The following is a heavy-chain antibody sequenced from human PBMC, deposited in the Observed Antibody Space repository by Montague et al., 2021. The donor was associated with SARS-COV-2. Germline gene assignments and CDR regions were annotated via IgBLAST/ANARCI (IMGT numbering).Heavy chain of an antibody. CDR1: GGSINSFY. V-gene: IGHV4-59*01. Sequence: SETLSLTCSISGGSINSFYWNWIRQSPGKGLEWIGYVYYTGGTNYNPSLKSRATISVDTSKNQVSLTVGSVTAADTAGYYCASAGGGSSYNYYGLDVWGQGTTVTVSS. CDR3: ASAGGGSSYNYYGLDV. D-gene: IGHD2-15*01. CDR2: VYYTGGT. J-gene: IGHJ6*02.